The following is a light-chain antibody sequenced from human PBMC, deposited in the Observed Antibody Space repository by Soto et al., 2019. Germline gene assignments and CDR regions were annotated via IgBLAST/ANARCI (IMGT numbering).Light chain of an antibody. J-gene: IGKJ1*01. CDR3: QQTFSARWT. CDR2: AAS. Sequence: DIQMTQSPSSLSASVGDRVTLTCRASQTVSGYLNWYQQKPGKAPKLLIYAASNLQDGVPSRFSGSDSGTDFTLTISSLQPEDFATYYCQQTFSARWTFGQGTKVEIK. CDR1: QTVSGY. V-gene: IGKV1-39*01.